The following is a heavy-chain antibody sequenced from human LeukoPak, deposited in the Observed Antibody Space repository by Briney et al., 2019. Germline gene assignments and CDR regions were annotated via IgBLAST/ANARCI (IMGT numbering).Heavy chain of an antibody. CDR3: ARRDASAAFDY. Sequence: WETLSLTCTVSGGSMSSYYWSWIRQPPGKGLEWIGYIYYSGSTNYNPSLKSRVTISVDTSKNQFSLKLSSVTAADTAVYYCARRDASAAFDYWGQGTLVTVSS. J-gene: IGHJ4*02. CDR1: GGSMSSYY. V-gene: IGHV4-59*08. D-gene: IGHD2-2*01. CDR2: IYYSGST.